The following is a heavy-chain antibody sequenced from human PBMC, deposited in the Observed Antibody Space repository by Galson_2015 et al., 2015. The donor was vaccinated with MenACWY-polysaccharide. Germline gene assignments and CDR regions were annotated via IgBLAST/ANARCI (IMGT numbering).Heavy chain of an antibody. V-gene: IGHV7-4-1*02. J-gene: IGHJ3*02. CDR2: INTNTGNP. D-gene: IGHD3-22*01. CDR1: GYTFGSYA. Sequence: SVKVSCKASGYTFGSYAMNWVRQAPGQGLEWMGWINTNTGNPTSAPGFTGRFVFSLDTSVSTAYLQISSLKAEDTAVYYCARKSEYYDSFDGFDIWGQGTMVTVSS. CDR3: ARKSEYYDSFDGFDI.